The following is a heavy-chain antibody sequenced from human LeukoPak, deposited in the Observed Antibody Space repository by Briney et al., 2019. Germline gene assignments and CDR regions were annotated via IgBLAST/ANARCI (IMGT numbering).Heavy chain of an antibody. Sequence: ASVTVSCKASGGTFSSYAISWVRQAPGQGLEWMGGIIPIFGTANYAQKFQGRVTITADESTSTAYMELSSLRSEGTAVYYCARDLGYCSSTSCGERWFDPWGQGTLVTVSS. CDR1: GGTFSSYA. CDR2: IIPIFGTA. CDR3: ARDLGYCSSTSCGERWFDP. V-gene: IGHV1-69*13. J-gene: IGHJ5*02. D-gene: IGHD2-2*01.